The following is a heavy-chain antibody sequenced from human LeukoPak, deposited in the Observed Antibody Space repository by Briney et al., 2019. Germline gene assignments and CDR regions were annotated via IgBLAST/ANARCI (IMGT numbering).Heavy chain of an antibody. D-gene: IGHD6-6*01. CDR1: GFTFSSYW. CDR3: ASFEYSSSFDY. CDR2: IKQDGSEK. Sequence: PGGSLRLSCAASGFTFSSYWMSWVRQAPGKGLEWVANIKQDGSEKYYVDSVKGRFTISRDNAKNSLYLQMNRLRAEDTPVYYCASFEYSSSFDYWGQGTLVTVSS. J-gene: IGHJ4*02. V-gene: IGHV3-7*01.